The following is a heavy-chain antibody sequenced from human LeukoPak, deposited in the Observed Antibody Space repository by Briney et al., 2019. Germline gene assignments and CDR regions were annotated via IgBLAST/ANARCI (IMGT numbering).Heavy chain of an antibody. D-gene: IGHD3-10*01. J-gene: IGHJ4*02. CDR2: INSDGSST. CDR3: ARDDIGKGIDY. Sequence: GGSLRLSCAASGFAFSSYWMHWVRQAPGKGLVWVSHINSDGSSTTYADSVKGRFTISRDNAKNTLYLQMNSQRAEDTAVYYCARDDIGKGIDYWGQGTLVTVSS. CDR1: GFAFSSYW. V-gene: IGHV3-74*01.